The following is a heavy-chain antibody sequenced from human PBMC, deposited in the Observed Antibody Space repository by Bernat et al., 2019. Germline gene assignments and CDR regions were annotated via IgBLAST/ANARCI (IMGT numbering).Heavy chain of an antibody. J-gene: IGHJ4*02. D-gene: IGHD2/OR15-2a*01. V-gene: IGHV3-30*18. CDR3: AKGWPIMFLGISDY. CDR1: GFTFSSYG. CDR2: ISYDGSNK. Sequence: QVQLVESGGGVVQPGRSLRLSCAASGFTFSSYGMHWVRQAPGKGLEWGAVISYDGSNKYYADSVKGRFTISRDNSKNTMYLQMNSLRAEDTAVYYCAKGWPIMFLGISDYWGQGTLVTVSS.